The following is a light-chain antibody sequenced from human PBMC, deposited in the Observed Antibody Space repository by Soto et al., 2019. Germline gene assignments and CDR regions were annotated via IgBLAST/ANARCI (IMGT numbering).Light chain of an antibody. CDR2: EAS. CDR3: QQYNSYLLT. CDR1: QSISSW. V-gene: IGKV1-5*03. J-gene: IGKJ4*01. Sequence: DIQMTQSPSTLSASVGDRVTITCRASQSISSWLAWYQQKPGKAPKLLIYEASSLESGVPSRFGGSGSGTEFTLTITSLQPDDFATYYCQQYNSYLLTFGGGTKVEIK.